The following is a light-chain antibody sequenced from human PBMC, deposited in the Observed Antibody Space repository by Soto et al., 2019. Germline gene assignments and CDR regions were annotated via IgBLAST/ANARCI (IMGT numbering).Light chain of an antibody. CDR2: VAS. V-gene: IGKV3-11*01. J-gene: IGKJ1*01. CDR1: QSVGKY. CDR3: QQRGNRPPWT. Sequence: ELVITQSPATLSLSPGERSTLSCRASQSVGKYLVWYQQKPGQAPRLLIYVASNRAPGIPARFSGSGSGTDFTLTISSLEPEDFAVYYCQQRGNRPPWTFGQGTKVDIK.